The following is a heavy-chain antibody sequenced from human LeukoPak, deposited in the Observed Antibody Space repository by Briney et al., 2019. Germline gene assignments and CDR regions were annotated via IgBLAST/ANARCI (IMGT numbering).Heavy chain of an antibody. CDR3: LKDPNLYYPDV. Sequence: AAVKVSSKASRYTFTSYGISWVRPPLGQGRAWIGWISPYNGNTNYTQKLQGRVTLTTDTSPSTAYMERRSVRSLDTGVFSCLKDPNLYYPDVWGKGTTVTVSS. CDR1: RYTFTSYG. CDR2: ISPYNGNT. V-gene: IGHV1-18*01. D-gene: IGHD1-14*01. J-gene: IGHJ6*03.